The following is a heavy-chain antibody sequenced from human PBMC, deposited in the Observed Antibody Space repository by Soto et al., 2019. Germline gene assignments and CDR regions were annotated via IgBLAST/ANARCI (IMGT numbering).Heavy chain of an antibody. Sequence: QVQLQQWGAGLLKPSETLSLTCVVNGGSFSGYYWSWIRLPPGKGLEWIVEINHSGITDSNPSLISRVTISVCASRNQFSLNLTSVTAADTAVYYCARARSSVPGRRGIGYYSWDVWGQGTTVTVSS. V-gene: IGHV4-34*01. D-gene: IGHD2-2*03. CDR1: GGSFSGYY. CDR2: INHSGIT. CDR3: ARARSSVPGRRGIGYYSWDV. J-gene: IGHJ6*02.